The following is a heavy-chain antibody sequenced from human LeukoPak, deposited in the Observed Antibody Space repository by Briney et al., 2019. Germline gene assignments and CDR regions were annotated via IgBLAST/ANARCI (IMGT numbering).Heavy chain of an antibody. V-gene: IGHV4-39*01. Sequence: SETLSLTCTVSGGSVSSTTYYWSWIRQPPGKGLEWIASIYYSGSSYYNPSLKSRVTISVDTSKNQFSLKLSSVTAADTGVYYCARCPRSGYYFDYWGQGTLVTVSS. CDR2: IYYSGSS. CDR1: GGSVSSTTYY. J-gene: IGHJ4*02. D-gene: IGHD3-22*01. CDR3: ARCPRSGYYFDY.